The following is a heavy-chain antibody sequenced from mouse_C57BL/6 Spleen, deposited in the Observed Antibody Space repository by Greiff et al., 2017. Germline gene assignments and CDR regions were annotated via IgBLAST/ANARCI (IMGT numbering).Heavy chain of an antibody. CDR3: AYGYDGFDY. V-gene: IGHV1-82*01. D-gene: IGHD2-2*01. Sequence: VQLQQSGPELVKPGASVKISCKASGYAFSSSWMNWVKQRPGKGLEWIGRISPGDGDTTDNGKFTGKATLTADKSSSTAYMQLSSRTSEDSAVYFWAYGYDGFDYWGKGTTLTVSS. CDR1: GYAFSSSW. CDR2: ISPGDGDT. J-gene: IGHJ2*01.